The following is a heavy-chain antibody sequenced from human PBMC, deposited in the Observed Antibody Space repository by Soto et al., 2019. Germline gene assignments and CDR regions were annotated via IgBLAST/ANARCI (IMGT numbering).Heavy chain of an antibody. CDR2: IWYDGSNK. V-gene: IGHV3-33*01. CDR1: GFTFSSYG. Sequence: PGGSLRLSCAASGFTFSSYGMHWVRQAPGKGLEWVAVIWYDGSNKYYADSVKGRFTISRDNSKNTLYLQMNSLRAEDTAVYYCARHYDSSGYSYFDYWGQGTLVTVS. J-gene: IGHJ4*02. CDR3: ARHYDSSGYSYFDY. D-gene: IGHD3-22*01.